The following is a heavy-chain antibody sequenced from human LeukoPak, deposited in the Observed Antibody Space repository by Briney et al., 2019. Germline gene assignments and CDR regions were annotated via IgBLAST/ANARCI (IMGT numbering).Heavy chain of an antibody. D-gene: IGHD2-15*01. V-gene: IGHV3-23*01. J-gene: IGHJ6*02. Sequence: GSLRLSCAASGFTFSSYAMSWVRQAPGKGLEWVSAISGSGGSTYYADSVKGRFTISRDNSKNTLYLQMNSLRAEDTAVYYCAKSVVNYYYYGMDVWGQGTTVTVSS. CDR1: GFTFSSYA. CDR2: ISGSGGST. CDR3: AKSVVNYYYYGMDV.